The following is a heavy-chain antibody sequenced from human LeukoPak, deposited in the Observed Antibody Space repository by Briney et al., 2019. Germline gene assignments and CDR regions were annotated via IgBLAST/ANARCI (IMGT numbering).Heavy chain of an antibody. CDR1: GYSISSGYF. D-gene: IGHD6-13*01. J-gene: IGHJ5*02. V-gene: IGHV4-38-2*02. Sequence: SETLSLTCTVSGYSISSGYFWGWIRQSPGKGLEWIGSIYHSGSTYYNPSLKSRVTISVDTSKNQFSLKLSSVTAADTAVYYCARGYYSSWYVNWFDPWGQGTLVTVSS. CDR3: ARGYYSSWYVNWFDP. CDR2: IYHSGST.